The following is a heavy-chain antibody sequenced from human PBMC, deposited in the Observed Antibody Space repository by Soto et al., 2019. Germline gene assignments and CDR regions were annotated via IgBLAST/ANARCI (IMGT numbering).Heavy chain of an antibody. CDR2: IIPLFATS. CDR1: GGTFRNYA. Sequence: ASVKVSGKASGGTFRNYAITWGRQAPGHGLEWMGGIIPLFATSNYAQKFLGRLTFTADESAGTAYMELSSLRSEDTAVYYCAAVIPHTPYNSPHYFDHWGQGTLVTVSS. V-gene: IGHV1-69*13. J-gene: IGHJ4*02. D-gene: IGHD1-20*01. CDR3: AAVIPHTPYNSPHYFDH.